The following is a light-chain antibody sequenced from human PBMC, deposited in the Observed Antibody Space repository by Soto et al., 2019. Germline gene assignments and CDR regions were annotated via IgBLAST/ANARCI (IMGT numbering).Light chain of an antibody. J-gene: IGLJ1*01. Sequence: QSALTQPASVSGALGQSITISCTGTSSDVGGYNYGSWYQPHPGKAPKLMIFDVSNRPSGVSNRFSGSKSGNTASLTISGLQAEDEADYYCSSYTASSTDVFGTGTKLTVL. CDR2: DVS. V-gene: IGLV2-14*03. CDR3: SSYTASSTDV. CDR1: SSDVGGYNY.